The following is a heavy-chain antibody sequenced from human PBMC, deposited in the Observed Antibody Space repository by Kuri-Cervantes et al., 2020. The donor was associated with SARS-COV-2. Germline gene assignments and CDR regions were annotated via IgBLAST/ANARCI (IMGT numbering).Heavy chain of an antibody. CDR1: GGSITSGRYY. D-gene: IGHD3-9*01. Sequence: SETLSLTCTASGGSITSGRYYWGWIRRPPGKGLEWIATINYSGKTHYNPSLKSRVAIFVDTSQNQFSLRLSSVTAADTAVYWCARQRVKSGYGDYFYYYYMDVWGKGTTVTVSS. CDR2: INYSGKT. J-gene: IGHJ6*03. V-gene: IGHV4-39*01. CDR3: ARQRVKSGYGDYFYYYYMDV.